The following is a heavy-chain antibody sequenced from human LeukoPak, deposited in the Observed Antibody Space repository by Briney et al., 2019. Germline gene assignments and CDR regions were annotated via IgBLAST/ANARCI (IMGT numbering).Heavy chain of an antibody. CDR3: ARDRPQQWLVRGQRGYYYYMDV. D-gene: IGHD6-19*01. J-gene: IGHJ6*03. Sequence: GGSLRLSCAASGFTFDDYGMSWVRQAPGKGLEWVSGINWNGGSTGYADPVKGRFTISRDNAKNSLYLQMNSLRAEDTAVYYCARDRPQQWLVRGQRGYYYYMDVWGKGTTVTISS. CDR1: GFTFDDYG. V-gene: IGHV3-20*04. CDR2: INWNGGST.